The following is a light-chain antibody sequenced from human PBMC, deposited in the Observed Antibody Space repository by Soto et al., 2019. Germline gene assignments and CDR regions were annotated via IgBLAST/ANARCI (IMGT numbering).Light chain of an antibody. Sequence: SYELTQPPSVSVAPGQTARITCGGNNIGSKSVHWYQQKPGQAPVLVVDDDSDRPSGIPERISASRSGDTATLTISRVDAGDEADYYCQVWASTAECFVFGSGTKVTVL. J-gene: IGLJ1*01. CDR1: NIGSKS. V-gene: IGLV3-21*02. CDR2: DDS. CDR3: QVWASTAECFV.